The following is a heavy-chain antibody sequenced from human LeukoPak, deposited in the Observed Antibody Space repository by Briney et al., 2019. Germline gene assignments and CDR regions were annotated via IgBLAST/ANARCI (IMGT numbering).Heavy chain of an antibody. D-gene: IGHD3-22*01. CDR1: GGSISSGEYY. J-gene: IGHJ4*02. Sequence: SETLSLTCTVSGGSISSGEYYWGWIRQPPGKGLEWIGGIYYSGNTYYNPSLKSRVTISVDTSKNQFSLKLSSVTAADTAVYYCASGGYYYDSSAYWGQGTLVTVSS. CDR2: IYYSGNT. CDR3: ASGGYYYDSSAY. V-gene: IGHV4-39*07.